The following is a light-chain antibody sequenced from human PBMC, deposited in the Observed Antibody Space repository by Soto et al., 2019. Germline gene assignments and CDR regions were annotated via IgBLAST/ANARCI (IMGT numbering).Light chain of an antibody. J-gene: IGLJ1*01. CDR2: DGS. CDR3: SSYTNINTRACV. Sequence: QSALAQPASVSGSPGQSITISCTGTSGDIGSYNRVSWYQPHPRKAPKLRIYDGSDRPSGVSNRFSRSQSGNTASLTISGRQAEDEAEDYCSSYTNINTRACVFGTGTKVTVL. V-gene: IGLV2-14*03. CDR1: SGDIGSYNR.